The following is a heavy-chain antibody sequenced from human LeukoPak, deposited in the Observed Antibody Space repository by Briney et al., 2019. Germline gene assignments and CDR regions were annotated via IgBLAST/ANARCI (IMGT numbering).Heavy chain of an antibody. V-gene: IGHV3-23*01. CDR1: GFTFSNAW. Sequence: GGSLRLSCAASGFTFSNAWMSWVRQAPGKGLEWVSAISGSGGSTYYADSVKGRFTISRDNSKNTLYLQMNSLRAEDTAVYYCARDLGSSWSFDAFDIWGQGTMVTVSS. CDR2: ISGSGGST. J-gene: IGHJ3*02. D-gene: IGHD6-13*01. CDR3: ARDLGSSWSFDAFDI.